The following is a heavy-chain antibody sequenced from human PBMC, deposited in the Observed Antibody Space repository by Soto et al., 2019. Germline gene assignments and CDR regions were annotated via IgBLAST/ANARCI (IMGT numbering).Heavy chain of an antibody. D-gene: IGHD2-2*01. CDR1: GFIFENFG. CDR2: ISGSGFKK. Sequence: PVGSLRLSCAASGFIFENFGMSWVRQAPGKGLEWISSISGSGFKKYYADSVKGRFTISRDNFRNTLHLQMNSLRAEDTAVYYCAKDGDSITRNKPLDYWGQGTLVTVSS. V-gene: IGHV3-23*01. CDR3: AKDGDSITRNKPLDY. J-gene: IGHJ4*02.